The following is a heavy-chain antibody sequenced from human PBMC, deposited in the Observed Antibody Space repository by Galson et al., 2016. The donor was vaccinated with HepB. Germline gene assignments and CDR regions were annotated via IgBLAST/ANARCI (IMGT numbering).Heavy chain of an antibody. Sequence: SLRLSCAASEVTFSSYWMDWVRQAPGKGLVWVSRIHSDGSRIIYADFVKGRFTVSRDNAKDTVYLQMSSLRVEDTAVYYCAKVNWDGGNSGVGDCWGQGTLVTVSS. CDR3: AKVNWDGGNSGVGDC. CDR1: EVTFSSYW. V-gene: IGHV3-74*01. J-gene: IGHJ4*02. CDR2: IHSDGSRI. D-gene: IGHD4-23*01.